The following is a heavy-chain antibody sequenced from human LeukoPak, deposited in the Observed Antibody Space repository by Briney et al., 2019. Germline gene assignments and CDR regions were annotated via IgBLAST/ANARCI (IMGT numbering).Heavy chain of an antibody. CDR3: ARWGPYCSSASCYGLGY. J-gene: IGHJ4*02. CDR2: INSDGTNT. Sequence: GGSLRLSCAASGFTFSTYWMHWVRQAPRKGLVWVSRINSDGTNTGYADSVKGRFTISRDNAKNTVYLQMNSLRAEDTAVYYCARWGPYCSSASCYGLGYWGQGTLVTVSS. D-gene: IGHD2-2*01. CDR1: GFTFSTYW. V-gene: IGHV3-74*01.